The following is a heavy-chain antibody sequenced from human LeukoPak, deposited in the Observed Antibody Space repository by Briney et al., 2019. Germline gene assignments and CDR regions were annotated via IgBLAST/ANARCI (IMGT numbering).Heavy chain of an antibody. CDR3: ARDYYDSSGYWGYYYGMDV. CDR2: IYTSGST. Sequence: SETLSLTCTVSGGPISSYYWSWIRQPAGKGLEWIGRIYTSGSTNYNPSLKSRVTMSVDTSKNQFSLKLSSVTAADTAVYYCARDYYDSSGYWGYYYGMDVWGQGTTVTVSS. CDR1: GGPISSYY. J-gene: IGHJ6*02. D-gene: IGHD3-22*01. V-gene: IGHV4-4*07.